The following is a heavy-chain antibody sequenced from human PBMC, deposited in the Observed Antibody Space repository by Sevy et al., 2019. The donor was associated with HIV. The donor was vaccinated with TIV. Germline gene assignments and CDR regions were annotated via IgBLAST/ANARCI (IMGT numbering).Heavy chain of an antibody. CDR1: GFTFSVYW. Sequence: GGSLRLSCAASGFTFSVYWMNWVRQAPGKGLEWVSLLYSGGSTYYADSVKGRFTISRDNSQNTLYLQMNTLRAEDTAVYYCATAMYDKRFKHWGQGTLVTVSS. CDR2: LYSGGST. J-gene: IGHJ1*01. V-gene: IGHV3-53*01. D-gene: IGHD3-9*01. CDR3: ATAMYDKRFKH.